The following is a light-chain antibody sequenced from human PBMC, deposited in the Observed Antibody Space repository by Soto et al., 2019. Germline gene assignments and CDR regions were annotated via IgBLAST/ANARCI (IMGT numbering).Light chain of an antibody. CDR1: QSVLFSPNNKNY. CDR3: QQYHSAPQT. Sequence: DIVMTQSPDSLAVSLGERVTINCKSSQSVLFSPNNKNYLAWYQQKPGQPPKLLIYLASTRESGVPDRFSGSGSGTDFTLTISSLQAEDVAFYYCQQYHSAPQTFGQGNKVVIK. J-gene: IGKJ1*01. V-gene: IGKV4-1*01. CDR2: LAS.